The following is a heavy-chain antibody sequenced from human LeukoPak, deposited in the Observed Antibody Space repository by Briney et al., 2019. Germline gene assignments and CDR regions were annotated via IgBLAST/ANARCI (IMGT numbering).Heavy chain of an antibody. Sequence: ASVKVSCKASGDTFTSYGISCVRQAPGQGLEWMGWISAYNGNTNYAQKLQGRVTMTTDTSTSTAYMELRSLRSDDTAVYYCARNPGSQIAAAGKLDYWGQGTLVTVSS. CDR1: GDTFTSYG. D-gene: IGHD6-13*01. CDR3: ARNPGSQIAAAGKLDY. CDR2: ISAYNGNT. V-gene: IGHV1-18*01. J-gene: IGHJ4*02.